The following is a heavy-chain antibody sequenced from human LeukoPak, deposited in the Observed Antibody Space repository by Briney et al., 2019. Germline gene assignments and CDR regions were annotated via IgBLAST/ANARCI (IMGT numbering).Heavy chain of an antibody. Sequence: SETLSLTCTVSGGSIRTYYWSWIRQPPGKGLEWIGSIYYIGSTKYNPSLTSRVTISVDTSKNQFSLKLTSVTAADTAVYYCARDGPAAGHAFDYWGQGTLVTVSS. J-gene: IGHJ4*02. CDR2: IYYIGST. V-gene: IGHV4-59*01. CDR1: GGSIRTYY. CDR3: ARDGPAAGHAFDY.